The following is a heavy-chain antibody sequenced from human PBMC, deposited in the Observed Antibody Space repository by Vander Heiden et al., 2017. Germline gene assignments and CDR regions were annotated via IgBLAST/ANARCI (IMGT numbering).Heavy chain of an antibody. D-gene: IGHD6-19*01. CDR3: ARKRYSSGWDFDY. Sequence: QLQLQESGPGLVKTSETLSLTCTVSGDSISSGTHYWGWVRQPPGKGLEWIGTIYYSGRTFYKPSLRSRATISVDTSKNQFSLKLNSVTAADTAVYYCARKRYSSGWDFDYWGQGVLVTVSS. J-gene: IGHJ4*02. CDR1: GDSISSGTHY. V-gene: IGHV4-39*01. CDR2: IYYSGRT.